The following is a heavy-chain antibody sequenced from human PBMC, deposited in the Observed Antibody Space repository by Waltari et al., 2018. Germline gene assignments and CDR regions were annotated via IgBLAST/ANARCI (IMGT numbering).Heavy chain of an antibody. CDR3: ARDKIVRPTIFDS. CDR2: IRQDGSET. D-gene: IGHD1-26*01. CDR1: GFTFSTSW. J-gene: IGHJ4*02. Sequence: EVQLVESGGGLVQPGGSLRLSCAVSGFTFSTSWMSWVRQTPGKGLEWVANIRQDGSETHYVESVKGRFTISRDNSRNSLYLQMNSLRVEDTALYYCARDKIVRPTIFDSWGQGTLVTVSS. V-gene: IGHV3-7*03.